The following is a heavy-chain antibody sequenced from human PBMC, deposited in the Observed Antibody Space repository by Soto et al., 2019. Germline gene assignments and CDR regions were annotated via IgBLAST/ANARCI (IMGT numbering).Heavy chain of an antibody. V-gene: IGHV3-72*01. CDR2: TRNKANSYTT. D-gene: IGHD4-17*01. J-gene: IGHJ4*02. CDR3: ARELMTTVTYFDY. Sequence: EVQLVESGGGLVQPGGSLRLSCAASGFSFSDHYMDWVRQAPGKGLEWVGRTRNKANSYTTEYSASVKGRFTISRDDSKYSLSLQMNSLKAEDTAVYYCARELMTTVTYFDYWGQGTLVTVSS. CDR1: GFSFSDHY.